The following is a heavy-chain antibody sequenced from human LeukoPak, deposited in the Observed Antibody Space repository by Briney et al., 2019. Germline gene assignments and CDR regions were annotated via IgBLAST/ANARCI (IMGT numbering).Heavy chain of an antibody. CDR1: GFTFRSYA. V-gene: IGHV3-23*01. CDR3: AKTYSSGWYKAFYYYYMDV. Sequence: GGSLRLSCAASGFTFRSYAMTWVRQAPGKGLEWVSGISGSGTSTYYADSVKGRFTISRDNSKNTLYLQMNSLRAEDTAVYYCAKTYSSGWYKAFYYYYMDVWGKGTTVTVSS. CDR2: ISGSGTST. J-gene: IGHJ6*03. D-gene: IGHD6-19*01.